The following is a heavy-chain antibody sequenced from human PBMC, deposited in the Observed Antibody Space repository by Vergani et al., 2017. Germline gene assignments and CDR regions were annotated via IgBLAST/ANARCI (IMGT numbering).Heavy chain of an antibody. V-gene: IGHV3-74*01. CDR3: ARDTGRDGYTDAFDI. CDR1: GFTFSSYW. J-gene: IGHJ3*02. D-gene: IGHD5-24*01. CDR2: INSDGSST. Sequence: EVQLVESGGGLVKPGGSLRLSCAASGFTFSSYWMHWVRQAPGKGLVWVSRINSDGSSTSYADSVKGRFTISRDNAKNTLYLQMNSLRAEDTAVYYCARDTGRDGYTDAFDIWGQGTMVTVSS.